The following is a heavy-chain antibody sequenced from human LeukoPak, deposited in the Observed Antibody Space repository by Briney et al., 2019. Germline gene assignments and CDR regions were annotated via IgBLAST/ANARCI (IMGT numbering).Heavy chain of an antibody. V-gene: IGHV3-49*04. D-gene: IGHD3-10*01. CDR3: TRDAGDHLWFGELRPQNFDY. J-gene: IGHJ4*02. Sequence: GGSLRLSCSVSGFTFGSYWMTWVRQAPGKGLEWVGFIRSKAYGGTTEYAASVKGRFTISRDDSKSIAYLQMNSLKTEDTAVYYCTRDAGDHLWFGELRPQNFDYWGQGTLVTVSS. CDR1: GFTFGSYW. CDR2: IRSKAYGGTT.